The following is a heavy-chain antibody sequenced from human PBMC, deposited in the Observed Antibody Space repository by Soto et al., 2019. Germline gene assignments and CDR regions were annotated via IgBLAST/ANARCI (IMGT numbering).Heavy chain of an antibody. CDR2: VYHTGTT. V-gene: IGHV4-59*01. CDR3: ARDMSGGSSWYEFDS. D-gene: IGHD6-13*01. CDR1: GDSIRSSY. J-gene: IGHJ4*02. Sequence: SETLSLTCTVSGDSIRSSYWSWVRQPPGRGLEWIGYVYHTGTTNSNPSLKSRVTISADTSKNLFSLKLISVTPADTAVYFCARDMSGGSSWYEFDSWGPGTLVTVSS.